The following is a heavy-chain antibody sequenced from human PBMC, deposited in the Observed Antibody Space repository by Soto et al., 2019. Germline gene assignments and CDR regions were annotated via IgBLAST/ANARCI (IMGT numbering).Heavy chain of an antibody. CDR3: ARSGSSTSCYDY. CDR1: GFTFSDHY. V-gene: IGHV3-72*01. Sequence: GGSLRLSCVGSGFTFSDHYIDWVRQAPGKGLEWVGRIRKQANIYTAHYAASVKGRFTISWDDPKNSLFLQMNSLKTEDTAVYYCARSGSSTSCYDYWGQGTLVTVSS. CDR2: IRKQANIYTA. D-gene: IGHD2-2*01. J-gene: IGHJ4*02.